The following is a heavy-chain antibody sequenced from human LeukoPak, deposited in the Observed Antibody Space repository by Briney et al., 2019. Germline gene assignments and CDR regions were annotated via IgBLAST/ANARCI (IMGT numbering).Heavy chain of an antibody. Sequence: GGSLRLSCAASGFTFSNYAMSWVRQAPGKGLEWVSAIGSSGGPTYSANSVKGRVTISRDNSKNTLYLQMNSLRDEDPALYYCAIHGGGTIRIEAFDVWGQGTMVTISS. D-gene: IGHD3-3*01. J-gene: IGHJ3*01. CDR2: IGSSGGPT. V-gene: IGHV3-23*01. CDR1: GFTFSNYA. CDR3: AIHGGGTIRIEAFDV.